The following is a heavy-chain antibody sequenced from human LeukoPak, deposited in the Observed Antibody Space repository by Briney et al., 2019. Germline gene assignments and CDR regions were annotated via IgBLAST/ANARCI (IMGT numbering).Heavy chain of an antibody. CDR2: ISYDGTNK. CDR1: GFIFSHFA. Sequence: GGSLRLSCATSGFIFSHFAMHWVRQAPGKGLGWVALISYDGTNKYYADSVKGRFTISRDNAKNSLYLQMNSLRAEDTAVYYCAELGITMIGGVWGKGTTVTISS. D-gene: IGHD3-10*02. V-gene: IGHV3-30*18. J-gene: IGHJ6*04. CDR3: AELGITMIGGV.